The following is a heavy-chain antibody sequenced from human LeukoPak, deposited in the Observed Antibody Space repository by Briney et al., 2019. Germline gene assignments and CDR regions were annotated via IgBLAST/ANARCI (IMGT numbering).Heavy chain of an antibody. CDR1: GTSFSRYW. Sequence: GGSLSLSCAASGTSFSRYWRSWVRQAPGKGLEWVANIKQDGSERYYADSVRGRFTISRDNAKNSLYLQMNRRRAEDTAVYYCASPPWDSKYVSWFDPWGQGTLVTVSS. D-gene: IGHD4-11*01. V-gene: IGHV3-7*01. CDR2: IKQDGSER. J-gene: IGHJ5*02. CDR3: ASPPWDSKYVSWFDP.